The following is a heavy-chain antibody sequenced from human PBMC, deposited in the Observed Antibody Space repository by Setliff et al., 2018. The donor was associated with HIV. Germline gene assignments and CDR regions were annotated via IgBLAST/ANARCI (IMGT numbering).Heavy chain of an antibody. Sequence: SETLSLTCSGSGGSIANRAWIRQPPGKGLEWIGYMSNSGSPKYSPSLRDRVIISADTSKNQFSLRLRSVTAADTAIYYCARQAGAYSSSLFDFWGRGILVTVSS. CDR2: MSNSGSP. J-gene: IGHJ4*02. D-gene: IGHD6-13*01. CDR3: ARQAGAYSSSLFDF. V-gene: IGHV4-59*08. CDR1: GGSIAN.